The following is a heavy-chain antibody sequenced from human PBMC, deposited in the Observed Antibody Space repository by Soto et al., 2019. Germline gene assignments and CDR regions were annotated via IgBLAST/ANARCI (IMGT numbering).Heavy chain of an antibody. J-gene: IGHJ6*02. Sequence: GGSLRLSCAASGFTFSSYGMHWVRQAPGKRLEWVAVISYDGSNKYYADSVKGRFTISRDNSKNTLYLQMNSLRAEDTAVYYRTNNITKDPYYDFWSGYYYYYGMDVWGQGTTVTVAS. CDR3: TNNITKDPYYDFWSGYYYYYGMDV. V-gene: IGHV3-30*18. CDR1: GFTFSSYG. D-gene: IGHD3-3*01. CDR2: ISYDGSNK.